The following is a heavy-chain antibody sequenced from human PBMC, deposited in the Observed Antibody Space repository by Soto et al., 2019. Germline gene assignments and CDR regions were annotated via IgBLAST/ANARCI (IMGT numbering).Heavy chain of an antibody. CDR2: IYYSGST. J-gene: IGHJ4*02. D-gene: IGHD5-12*01. CDR1: GGSISSYY. V-gene: IGHV4-59*08. CDR3: SGVATITGYRFDY. Sequence: PSETLSLTCTVSGGSISSYYWSWIRQPPGKGLEWIGYIYYSGSTNYNPSLKSRVTISVDTSKNQFSLKLSSVTAADTAVYYCSGVATITGYRFDYWGQGTLVTVSS.